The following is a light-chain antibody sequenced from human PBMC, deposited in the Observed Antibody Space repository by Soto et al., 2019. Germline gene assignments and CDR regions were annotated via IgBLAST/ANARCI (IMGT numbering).Light chain of an antibody. CDR2: DAS. CDR3: QHYSTRSGVT. Sequence: IQMTQSPSTLSASVGDRVIITCRASQDISGWLAWYQQKPGKAPKLLVFDASSLEDGVPSRFSGSGSGTEFTLTVSNLQSDDFATYYCQHYSTRSGVTFGGGTRLEIK. CDR1: QDISGW. J-gene: IGKJ5*01. V-gene: IGKV1-5*01.